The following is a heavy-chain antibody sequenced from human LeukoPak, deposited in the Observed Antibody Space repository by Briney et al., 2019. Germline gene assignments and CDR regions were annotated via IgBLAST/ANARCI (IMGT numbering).Heavy chain of an antibody. Sequence: SQTLSLTCTVSSGSISSHYWSWIRQPPGKGLEWIGYIYYSGSTNYNPSLKSRVTISVDTSKNQFSLKLSSVTAADTAVYYCARGSRYLGYDFDYWGQGTLVTVSS. CDR1: SGSISSHY. J-gene: IGHJ4*02. CDR2: IYYSGST. D-gene: IGHD5-12*01. CDR3: ARGSRYLGYDFDY. V-gene: IGHV4-59*11.